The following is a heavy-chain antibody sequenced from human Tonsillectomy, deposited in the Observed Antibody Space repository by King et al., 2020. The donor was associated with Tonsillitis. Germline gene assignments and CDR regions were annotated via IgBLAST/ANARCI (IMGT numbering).Heavy chain of an antibody. J-gene: IGHJ4*02. CDR1: GFTFGDYW. D-gene: IGHD6-19*01. V-gene: IGHV3-7*03. Sequence: VQLVESGGGLVQPGGSLRLSCAASGFTFGDYWMTWVRQAPGKGLEWVANIKQDGNEKYYVDSVKGRFTISRDYAKNSLYLQMNSLRAEDTAVYFCARDRREYRSGRTIDYWGQGTLVTVSS. CDR3: ARDRREYRSGRTIDY. CDR2: IKQDGNEK.